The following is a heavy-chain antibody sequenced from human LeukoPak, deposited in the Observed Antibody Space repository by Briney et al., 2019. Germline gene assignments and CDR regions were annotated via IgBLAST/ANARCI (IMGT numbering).Heavy chain of an antibody. J-gene: IGHJ1*01. D-gene: IGHD4-17*01. CDR1: GFTFSSYG. V-gene: IGHV3-30*18. CDR2: ISYDGSNK. Sequence: PGGSLSLSCAASGFTFSSYGMPWVRQAPGKGLEWVAVISYDGSNKYYADSVKGRFTISRDNSKNTLYLQMNSLRAEDTAVYYCAKDGLATVNLYFQHWGQGTLVTVSS. CDR3: AKDGLATVNLYFQH.